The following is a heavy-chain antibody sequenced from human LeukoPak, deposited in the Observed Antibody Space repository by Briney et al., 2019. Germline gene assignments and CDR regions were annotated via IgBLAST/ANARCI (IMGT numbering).Heavy chain of an antibody. Sequence: GGSLRLSCTAPGFTFGDYAMSWIRQAPGKGLEWVGFIRSKAYGETADYAASVKGRFTISRDDSKAIAYLQMNSLKTEDAAVYHCTRDRGAYNLYDYWGQGTLVTVSS. CDR1: GFTFGDYA. D-gene: IGHD1-1*01. CDR3: TRDRGAYNLYDY. CDR2: IRSKAYGETA. J-gene: IGHJ4*02. V-gene: IGHV3-49*03.